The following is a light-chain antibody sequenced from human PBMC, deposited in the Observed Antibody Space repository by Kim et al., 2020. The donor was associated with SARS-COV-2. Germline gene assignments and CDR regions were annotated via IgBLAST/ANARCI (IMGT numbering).Light chain of an antibody. CDR2: EVT. Sequence: QSALTQPPSASGSPGQSVTISCTGTSSDIGGYNYVSWYQQHPGKAPKLMIYEVTKRPSGVPDRFSGSKSGYTASLTVSGLQAEDEADYYCSSYAGRNNWVFGGGTQLTVL. J-gene: IGLJ3*02. CDR3: SSYAGRNNWV. CDR1: SSDIGGYNY. V-gene: IGLV2-8*01.